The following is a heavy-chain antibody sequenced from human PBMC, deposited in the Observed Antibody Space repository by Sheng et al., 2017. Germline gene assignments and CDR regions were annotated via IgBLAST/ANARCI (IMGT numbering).Heavy chain of an antibody. CDR3: ASVTYYDYVWGSYRPWGYYMDV. CDR1: GGTFSSYA. Sequence: QVQLVQSGAEVKKPGSSVKVSCKASGGTFSSYAISWVRQAPGQGLEWMGGIIPILGIANYAQKFQGRVTITADKSTSTAYMELSSLRSEDTAVYYCASVTYYDYVWGSYRPWGYYMDVWGKGTTVTVSS. CDR2: IIPILGIA. D-gene: IGHD3-16*02. V-gene: IGHV1-69*04. J-gene: IGHJ6*03.